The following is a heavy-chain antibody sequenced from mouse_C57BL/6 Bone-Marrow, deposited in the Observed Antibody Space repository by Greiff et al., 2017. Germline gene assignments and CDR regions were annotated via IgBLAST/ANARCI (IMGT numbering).Heavy chain of an antibody. J-gene: IGHJ3*01. CDR2: IHPNSGST. Sequence: VQLQQSGAELVKPGASVKLSCKASGYTFTSYWMHWVKQRPGQGLEWIGMIHPNSGSTNYNEKFKSQATLTVDKSSSTAYMQLSSLTSEDSAVFSCARKSPLYYYGSSAWFAYWGQGTLVTVSA. CDR1: GYTFTSYW. D-gene: IGHD1-1*01. CDR3: ARKSPLYYYGSSAWFAY. V-gene: IGHV1-64*01.